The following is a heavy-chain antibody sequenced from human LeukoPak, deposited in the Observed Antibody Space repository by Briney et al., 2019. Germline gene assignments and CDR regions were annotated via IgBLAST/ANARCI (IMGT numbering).Heavy chain of an antibody. D-gene: IGHD3-10*02. Sequence: PGGSLRLSCAASGFTFISYAMSWVRQAPGKGLEWVSAISGSGGSIYYADSVKGRFTVSRVNSKNTLYLQMNTLRAEDTAVYYCAKDEDARPMYFQDWGQGTLVTVSS. V-gene: IGHV3-23*01. CDR3: AKDEDARPMYFQD. CDR1: GFTFISYA. CDR2: ISGSGGSI. J-gene: IGHJ1*01.